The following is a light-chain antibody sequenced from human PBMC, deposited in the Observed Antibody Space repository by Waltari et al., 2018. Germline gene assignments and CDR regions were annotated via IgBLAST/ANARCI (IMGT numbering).Light chain of an antibody. J-gene: IGLJ2*01. CDR1: SGINIGPSW. CDR2: FKSDSDK. CDR3: MIWHSSAVV. V-gene: IGLV5-45*03. Sequence: QAVLPQPSSPSASPGASASPTCTSRSGINIGPSWIHSYPPKPGSPPHFLLRFKSDSDKQQGSGVPSRFSGSKDASANAGILLISGLQSEDEADYYCMIWHSSAVVFGGGTKLTVL.